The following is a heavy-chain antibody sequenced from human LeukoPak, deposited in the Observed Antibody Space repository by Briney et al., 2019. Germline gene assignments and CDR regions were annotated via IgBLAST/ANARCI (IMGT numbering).Heavy chain of an antibody. Sequence: ASVKVSCKASGGTFSSYAISWVRQAPGQGLEWMGGIIPIFGTANYAQKFQGRVTITADESTSTAYMELRSLRSDDTAVYYCARGGSGSHGWFDPWGQGTLVTVSS. J-gene: IGHJ5*02. V-gene: IGHV1-69*13. D-gene: IGHD1-26*01. CDR2: IIPIFGTA. CDR1: GGTFSSYA. CDR3: ARGGSGSHGWFDP.